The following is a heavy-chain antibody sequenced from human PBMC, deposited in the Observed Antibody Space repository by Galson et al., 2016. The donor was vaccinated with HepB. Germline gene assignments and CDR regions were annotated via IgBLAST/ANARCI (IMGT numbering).Heavy chain of an antibody. CDR3: ARGGRYLEWLLKAFDI. Sequence: ETLSLTCRVSGRSVSSPTWWTRVRQSPGQGLEWIGESSHTGTTNYHPSLRRRVTISVNKSKNQFSLKLSSVTAADTAVYYCARGGRYLEWLLKAFDIWGQGTMVTVSS. CDR1: GRSVSSPTW. J-gene: IGHJ3*02. D-gene: IGHD3-3*01. CDR2: SSHTGTT. V-gene: IGHV4-4*02.